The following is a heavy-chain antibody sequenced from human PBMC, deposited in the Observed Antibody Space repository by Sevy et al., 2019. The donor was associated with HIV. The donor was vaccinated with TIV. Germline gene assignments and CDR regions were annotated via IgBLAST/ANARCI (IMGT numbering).Heavy chain of an antibody. J-gene: IGHJ6*02. D-gene: IGHD3-22*01. CDR1: GYTFTRYG. V-gene: IGHV1-18*01. CDR3: ARDRNNYDSSGYPKGMDV. Sequence: ASVKVSCKASGYTFTRYGITWVRQAPGQGLEWMGWTSAYNGNTNYAQKVQGRVTMTTDMSTSTAYMELRSLKSDDTAMYYRARDRNNYDSSGYPKGMDVWGQGTTVTVSS. CDR2: TSAYNGNT.